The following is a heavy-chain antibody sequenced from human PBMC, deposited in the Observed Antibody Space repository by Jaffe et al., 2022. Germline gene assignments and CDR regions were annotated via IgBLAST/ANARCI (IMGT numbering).Heavy chain of an antibody. CDR2: IYHSGST. D-gene: IGHD5-18*01. J-gene: IGHJ4*02. V-gene: IGHV4-38-2*01. Sequence: QVQLQESGPGLVKPSETLSLTCAVSDYSITRGYYWGWIRQPPGKGLEWIGNIYHSGSTYYNSSLKSRVTMSVDTSKNQFSLKLSSVTAADTAVYYCARRDGYSQFDKWGQGTLVIVSS. CDR3: ARRDGYSQFDK. CDR1: DYSITRGYY.